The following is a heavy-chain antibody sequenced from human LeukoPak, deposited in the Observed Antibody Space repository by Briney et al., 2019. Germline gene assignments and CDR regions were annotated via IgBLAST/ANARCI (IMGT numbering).Heavy chain of an antibody. V-gene: IGHV3-7*01. J-gene: IGHJ4*02. CDR2: IKQDGSEK. CDR3: ARDTSSGWFFGY. D-gene: IGHD6-19*01. CDR1: GFTFDDYA. Sequence: GGSLRLSCAASGFTFDDYAMHWVRQAPGKGLEWVANIKQDGSEKYYVDSVKGRFTISRDNTKNSLYLQMNSLRAEDTAVYYCARDTSSGWFFGYWGQGTLVTVSS.